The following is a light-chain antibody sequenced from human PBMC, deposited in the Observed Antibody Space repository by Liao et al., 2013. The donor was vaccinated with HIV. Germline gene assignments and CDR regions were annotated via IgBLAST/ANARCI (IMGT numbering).Light chain of an antibody. CDR1: KVGDKD. J-gene: IGLJ2*01. CDR2: QDT. Sequence: SYELIQPPSVSVSPGQTASITCSGEKVGDKDVCWHQQKPGQSPVMVIYQDTKRPSGIPERFSGSISGNTATLTISGTQAMDEADYFCQAWDSSTAIFGGGTKLAVL. V-gene: IGLV3-1*01. CDR3: QAWDSSTAI.